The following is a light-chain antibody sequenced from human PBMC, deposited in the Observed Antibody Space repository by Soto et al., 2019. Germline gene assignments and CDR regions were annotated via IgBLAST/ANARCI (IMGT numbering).Light chain of an antibody. CDR1: ESVGSN. V-gene: IGKV3-15*01. J-gene: IGKJ4*01. Sequence: EVVMTHSPATLSVSPGERATFSCRASESVGSNLAWYQQKPGQAPSLLIYTTSTRASGVPARFSGSGSGADFTLTISSLEPEDFALYYCQQHINWPLTFGGGTKVDIK. CDR2: TTS. CDR3: QQHINWPLT.